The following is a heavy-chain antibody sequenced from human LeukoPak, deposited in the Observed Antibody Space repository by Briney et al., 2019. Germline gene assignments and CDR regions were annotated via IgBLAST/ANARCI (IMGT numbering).Heavy chain of an antibody. V-gene: IGHV3-49*04. Sequence: GGSLGLSCTGFGFTFGDYGMSWVRQAPGKGLEWVGFIRNKAYGGTTEYAASVKGRFTISRDDSKSIAYLQMDSLKAEDTAVYYCTSPAHTRDWRDAWGQGTLVTVSS. CDR2: IRNKAYGGTT. J-gene: IGHJ5*02. CDR1: GFTFGDYG. CDR3: TSPAHTRDWRDA.